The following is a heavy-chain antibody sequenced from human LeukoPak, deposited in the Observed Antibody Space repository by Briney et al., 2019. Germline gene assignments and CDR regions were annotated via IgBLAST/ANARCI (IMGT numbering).Heavy chain of an antibody. CDR3: ARADTAKDTYYFDY. CDR1: GGSISSYY. V-gene: IGHV4-59*01. Sequence: SGTLSLTCTVSGGSISSYYRSWIRQPPGKGLEWIGYIYYSGSTNYNPSLKSRVTISVDTSKNQFSLKLSSVTAADTAVYYCARADTAKDTYYFDYWGQGTLVTVSS. CDR2: IYYSGST. D-gene: IGHD5-18*01. J-gene: IGHJ4*02.